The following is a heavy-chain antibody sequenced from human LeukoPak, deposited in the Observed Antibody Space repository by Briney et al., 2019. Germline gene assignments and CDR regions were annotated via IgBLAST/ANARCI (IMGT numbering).Heavy chain of an antibody. CDR3: ARGESVVAATT. CDR1: GGSISSGDYY. D-gene: IGHD2-15*01. J-gene: IGHJ4*02. V-gene: IGHV4-30-4*01. CDR2: IYYSGST. Sequence: RPSETLSLTCTVSGGSISSGDYYWSWIRQPPGKGLEWIGYIYYSGSTYYNPSLKSRVTISVDTSKNQFSLKLSSVTAADTAVYYCARGESVVAATTWGQGTLVTVSS.